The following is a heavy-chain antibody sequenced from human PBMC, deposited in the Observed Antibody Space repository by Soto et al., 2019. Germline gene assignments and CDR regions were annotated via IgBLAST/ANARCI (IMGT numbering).Heavy chain of an antibody. CDR2: IYYSGST. CDR1: GGSISSYY. J-gene: IGHJ5*02. D-gene: IGHD3-9*01. CDR3: ARGVTLRYFDWLFHNWFDP. Sequence: QVQLQESGPGLVKPSETLSLTCTVSGGSISSYYWSWIRQPPGKGLEWIGYIYYSGSTNYNPSLKSRVTISVDTSKNQFSLKLSSVTAADTAVYYCARGVTLRYFDWLFHNWFDPWGQGTLVTVSS. V-gene: IGHV4-59*01.